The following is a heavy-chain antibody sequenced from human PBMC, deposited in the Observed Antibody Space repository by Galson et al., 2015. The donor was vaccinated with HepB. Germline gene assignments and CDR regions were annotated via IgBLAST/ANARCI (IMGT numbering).Heavy chain of an antibody. Sequence: SLRLSCATSGFSFTNFAMHWVRQPPGKGLEWVAFILFDGRNQYYADSVKGRFTISKDSSKKTLYLQMDSLRAEDTAVYYCARERRGYYLQHWGQGTLVTVSS. D-gene: IGHD3-3*01. J-gene: IGHJ4*02. V-gene: IGHV3-30*04. CDR1: GFSFTNFA. CDR3: ARERRGYYLQH. CDR2: ILFDGRNQ.